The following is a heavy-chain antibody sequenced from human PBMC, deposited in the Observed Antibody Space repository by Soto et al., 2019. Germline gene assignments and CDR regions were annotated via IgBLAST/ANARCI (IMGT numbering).Heavy chain of an antibody. J-gene: IGHJ4*02. CDR2: IYHSGST. CDR1: GGSISSSNW. D-gene: IGHD3-22*01. V-gene: IGHV4-4*02. Sequence: SETLSLTCAVSGGSISSSNWWSWVRQPPGKGLEWIGEIYHSGSTNYNPSLKSRVTISVDKSKNQFSLKLSSVTAADTAVYYCARGRTYYYDSSGPPFSYWGQGTLVTVSS. CDR3: ARGRTYYYDSSGPPFSY.